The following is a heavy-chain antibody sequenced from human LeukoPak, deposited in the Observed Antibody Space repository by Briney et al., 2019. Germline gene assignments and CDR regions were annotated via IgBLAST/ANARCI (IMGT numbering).Heavy chain of an antibody. CDR3: ARDRRGGNFFDY. J-gene: IGHJ4*02. D-gene: IGHD4-23*01. V-gene: IGHV4-31*03. CDR1: GGSISSGGYY. Sequence: PSQTLSLTCTVSGGSISSGGYYWRWIRQHPGKGLEWIGFIFYSGSTYYNPSLKSRVTMSVDTSKNQFSLKLSSVTAADTAVYYCARDRRGGNFFDYWGQGTLVSVSS. CDR2: IFYSGST.